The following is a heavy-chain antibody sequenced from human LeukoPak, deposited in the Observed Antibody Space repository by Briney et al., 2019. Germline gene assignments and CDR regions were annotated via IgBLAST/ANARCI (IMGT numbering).Heavy chain of an antibody. CDR2: IYTSGST. D-gene: IGHD5-18*01. V-gene: IGHV4-61*02. J-gene: IGHJ6*02. Sequence: SQTLSLTCTVSGGSISSGSYYWSWIRQPAGRGLEWIGRIYTSGSTNYNPSLKSRVTVSVDTSKNQFSLKLSSVTAADTAVYYCARDPVGQLWSTYYYYGMDVWGQGTTVTVSS. CDR3: ARDPVGQLWSTYYYYGMDV. CDR1: GGSISSGSYY.